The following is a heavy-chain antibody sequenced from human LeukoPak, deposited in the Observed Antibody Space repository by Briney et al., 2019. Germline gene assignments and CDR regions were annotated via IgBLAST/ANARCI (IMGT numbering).Heavy chain of an antibody. D-gene: IGHD3-10*01. Sequence: SETLSLTCAVYGGSFSGYYWSWIRQPPGKGLEWIGEIYHSGSTNYNPSLKGRVTISVDKSKNQFSLKLSSVTAADTAVYYCARVNYYGSGSRTYYFDYWGQGTLVTVSS. CDR2: IYHSGST. V-gene: IGHV4-34*01. J-gene: IGHJ4*02. CDR3: ARVNYYGSGSRTYYFDY. CDR1: GGSFSGYY.